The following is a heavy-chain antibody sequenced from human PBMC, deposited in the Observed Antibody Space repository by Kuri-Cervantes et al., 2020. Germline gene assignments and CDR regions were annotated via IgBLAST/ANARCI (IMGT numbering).Heavy chain of an antibody. Sequence: GGSLRLSCAASGFTFSYYGMHWVRQAPGKGLEWMGGFDPEDGETIYAQKFQGRVTMTEDTSTDTAYMELSSLRSEDTAVYYCATTQSDSSWFDYWGQGTLVTVSS. J-gene: IGHJ4*02. D-gene: IGHD6-13*01. CDR1: GFTFSYYG. CDR3: ATTQSDSSWFDY. CDR2: FDPEDGET. V-gene: IGHV1-24*01.